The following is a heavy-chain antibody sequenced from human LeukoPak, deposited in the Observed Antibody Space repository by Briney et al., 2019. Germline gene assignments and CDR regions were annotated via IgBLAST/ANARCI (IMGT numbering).Heavy chain of an antibody. CDR3: ARSRDGYNLYYFDY. V-gene: IGHV3-20*04. Sequence: PGGSLRLSCAASGFTFDDYGMSWARQAPGKGLEWVSGINWNGGSTGYADSVKGRFTISRDNAKNSLYLQMNSLRAEDTALYYCARSRDGYNLYYFDYWGQGTLVTVSS. CDR2: INWNGGST. CDR1: GFTFDDYG. J-gene: IGHJ4*02. D-gene: IGHD5-24*01.